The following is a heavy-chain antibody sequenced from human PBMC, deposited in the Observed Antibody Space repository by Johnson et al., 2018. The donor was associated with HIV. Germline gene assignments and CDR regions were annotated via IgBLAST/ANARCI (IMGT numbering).Heavy chain of an antibody. V-gene: IGHV3-11*01. J-gene: IGHJ3*01. CDR1: GFTVSSNY. CDR3: ARDLTWEMQDTFDL. CDR2: ISSSGRTI. Sequence: VQLVESGGGLIQPGGSLRLSCAASGFTVSSNYMSWVRQAPGKGLEWVSIISSSGRTIYYVDSVKSRFTISRDNAKNTLYLQMNSLRAEDTAVYYCARDLTWEMQDTFDLWGQGTMVTVSS. D-gene: IGHD1-26*01.